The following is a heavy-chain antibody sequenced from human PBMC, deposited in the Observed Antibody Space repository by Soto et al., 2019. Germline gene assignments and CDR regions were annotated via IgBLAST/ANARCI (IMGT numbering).Heavy chain of an antibody. CDR3: ARLWAFYDILTGPHYYYYMDV. CDR1: SGSISSYY. V-gene: IGHV4-59*01. CDR2: IYYSGST. J-gene: IGHJ6*03. D-gene: IGHD3-9*01. Sequence: PSETLSLTCTVSSGSISSYYWSWIRQPPGKGLEWIGYIYYSGSTNYNPSLKSRVTISVDTSKNQFSLKLSSVTAADTAVYYCARLWAFYDILTGPHYYYYMDVWGKGTTVTVSS.